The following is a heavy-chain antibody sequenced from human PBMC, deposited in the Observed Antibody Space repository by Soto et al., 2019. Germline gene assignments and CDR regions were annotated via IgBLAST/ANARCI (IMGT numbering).Heavy chain of an antibody. Sequence: EVQLLESGGGLVQPGGSLRLSCAASGFTFSSYAMSWVRQAPGKGLEWVSAISCSGGSTYYADSVKGRFTISRDNSKNTLYVQMNSLRAEDTAVYYCVPCPPDYFDYGGQGTLVTVSS. CDR3: VPCPPDYFDY. J-gene: IGHJ4*02. D-gene: IGHD2-2*01. CDR2: ISCSGGST. CDR1: GFTFSSYA. V-gene: IGHV3-23*01.